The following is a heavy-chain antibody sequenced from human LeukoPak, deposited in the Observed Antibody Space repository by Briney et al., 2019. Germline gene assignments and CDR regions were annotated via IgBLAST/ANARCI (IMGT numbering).Heavy chain of an antibody. D-gene: IGHD3-10*01. CDR2: IYYSGST. CDR3: ARRYYGSGTYNSYFFDY. Sequence: SETLSLTCTVSGGSINSYYWSWIRQPPGKGLEWIGYIYYSGSTNYNPSLKSRVAISVDTSKNQFSLELNSVTAADTAVYYCARRYYGSGTYNSYFFDYWGQGSLVTVSS. CDR1: GGSINSYY. V-gene: IGHV4-59*08. J-gene: IGHJ4*02.